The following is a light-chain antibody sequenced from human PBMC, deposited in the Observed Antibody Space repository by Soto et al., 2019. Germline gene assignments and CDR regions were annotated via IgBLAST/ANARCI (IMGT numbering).Light chain of an antibody. Sequence: DIQMTQSPSTLSVSVGDRVTITCRASQSISSWLAWYQQKPGKAPKLLIYDASSLESGVPSRFSGSGSGTEFTLTISSLQPDDFATYYCQQYNSYSGNTFGQGTKLEIK. J-gene: IGKJ2*01. V-gene: IGKV1-5*01. CDR3: QQYNSYSGNT. CDR1: QSISSW. CDR2: DAS.